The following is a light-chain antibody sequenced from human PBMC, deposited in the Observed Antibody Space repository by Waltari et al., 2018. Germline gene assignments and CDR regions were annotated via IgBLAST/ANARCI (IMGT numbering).Light chain of an antibody. CDR2: KAS. CDR1: QSISKW. V-gene: IGKV1-5*03. J-gene: IGKJ4*01. CDR3: QQYNSYSLLS. Sequence: DIQMTPPPSTLSASVADSVIFSCRASQSISKWLAWYQQKPGKAPKLLIYKASTLESGGPSRFSGSGSGTEFTLTISSLQPEDFATYYCQQYNSYSLLSFGGGTKVEIK.